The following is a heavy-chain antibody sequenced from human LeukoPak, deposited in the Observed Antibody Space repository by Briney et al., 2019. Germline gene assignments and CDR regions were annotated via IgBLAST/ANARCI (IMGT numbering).Heavy chain of an antibody. Sequence: GGSLRLSCAASGFTFSSYWMSWVRQAPGKGLEWVASIKQDGSEKYYVDSVKGRFTISRDNAKNSLYLRMNSLRAEDTAVYYCAGMVRGKIDYWGQGTLVTVSS. CDR1: GFTFSSYW. D-gene: IGHD3-10*01. CDR2: IKQDGSEK. J-gene: IGHJ4*02. CDR3: AGMVRGKIDY. V-gene: IGHV3-7*03.